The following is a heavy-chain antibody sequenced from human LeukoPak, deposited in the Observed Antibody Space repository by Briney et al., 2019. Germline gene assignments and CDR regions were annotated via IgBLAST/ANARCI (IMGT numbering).Heavy chain of an antibody. CDR3: ASSPGGYNWNPFDY. Sequence: SETLSLTCTVSGGSISNYYWTWIRQPPGKGLEWIGYISYSGSTNYNPSLKSRVTISVDTSKNQFSLRLSSVTAADTAVYYCASSPGGYNWNPFDYWGQGTLVTVSS. D-gene: IGHD1-20*01. CDR2: ISYSGST. CDR1: GGSISNYY. V-gene: IGHV4-59*08. J-gene: IGHJ4*02.